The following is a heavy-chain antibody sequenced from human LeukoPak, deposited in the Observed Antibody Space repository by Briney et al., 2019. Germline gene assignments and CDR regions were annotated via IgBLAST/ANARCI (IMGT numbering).Heavy chain of an antibody. D-gene: IGHD2-15*01. Sequence: MPSETLSLTCAVSGYSISSSNWWGWIRQPPGQGLEWIGYIHYSGSTNYNPSLKSRVTMSVDTSKNQFSLKLRSVTAFDTAVYYCARKTPNVGWFDLWGQGTLVTVSS. CDR1: GYSISSSNW. V-gene: IGHV4-28*06. CDR3: ARKTPNVGWFDL. J-gene: IGHJ5*02. CDR2: IHYSGST.